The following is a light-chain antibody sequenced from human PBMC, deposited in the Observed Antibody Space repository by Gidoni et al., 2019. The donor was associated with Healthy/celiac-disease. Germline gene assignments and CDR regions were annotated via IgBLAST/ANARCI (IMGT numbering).Light chain of an antibody. J-gene: IGKJ1*01. V-gene: IGKV3-15*01. CDR3: QQYNNWPRT. CDR1: QSVSSN. CDR2: GAS. Sequence: EIEMTQSPATLPVSPGERATLSCRASQSVSSNLAWYQQKPGQAPRLLIYGASTRATGIPARFSGSGSGTEFTLTISSLQSEDFAVYYCQQYNNWPRTFGQGTKVEIK.